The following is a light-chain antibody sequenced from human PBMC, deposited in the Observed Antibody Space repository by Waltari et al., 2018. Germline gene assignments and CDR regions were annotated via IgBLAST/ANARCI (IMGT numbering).Light chain of an antibody. J-gene: IGKJ4*01. Sequence: EIVITQSPASLSVSPGERATLSCTASQTVTNDLAWYQQKPGQAPKLLIFGASTRATGVPARFSGSGSGTEFTLTIGSVQSEDFAVYYCQQYSDWIAFGGGTKLEIK. CDR2: GAS. CDR3: QQYSDWIA. CDR1: QTVTND. V-gene: IGKV3-15*01.